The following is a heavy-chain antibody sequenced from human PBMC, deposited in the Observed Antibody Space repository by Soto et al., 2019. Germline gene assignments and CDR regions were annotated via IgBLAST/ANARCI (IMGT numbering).Heavy chain of an antibody. J-gene: IGHJ4*02. CDR3: ARDKITGLFDY. D-gene: IGHD2-8*02. CDR2: INHSGST. V-gene: IGHV4-39*07. CDR1: GGSISSGDYY. Sequence: SETLSLTCTVSGGSISSGDYYWTWIRQPPGTGLEWIGEINHSGSTNYNPSLKSRVTISVNTSKNQFSLKLTSVTAADTAVYYCARDKITGLFDYWGQGTLVTVSS.